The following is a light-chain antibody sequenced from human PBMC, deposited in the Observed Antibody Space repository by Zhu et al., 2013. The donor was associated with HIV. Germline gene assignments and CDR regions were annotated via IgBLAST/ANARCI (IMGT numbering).Light chain of an antibody. Sequence: DIQMIQSPSSLSASVGDRVTITCRASQGIANHLGWYQQRPGKAPKRLIYLASTLQSGSHQDSAAVDLGQIFTLTISSLQPEDFGTYYCLQSNSYPRTFGLGDQAGDQT. CDR2: LAS. V-gene: IGKV1-17*01. J-gene: IGKJ2*02. CDR1: QGIANH. CDR3: LQSNSYPRT.